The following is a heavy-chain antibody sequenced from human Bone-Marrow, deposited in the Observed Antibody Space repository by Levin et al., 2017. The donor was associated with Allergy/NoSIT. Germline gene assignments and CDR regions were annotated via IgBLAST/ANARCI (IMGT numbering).Heavy chain of an antibody. CDR1: GFTFSSYA. J-gene: IGHJ5*02. CDR2: ISSNGGST. CDR3: VRSRVKGYCSSTSCYAWWFDP. Sequence: RSGGSLRLSCSASGFTFSSYAMHWVRQAPGKGLEYVSAISSNGGSTYYADSVKGRFTISRDNSKNTLYLQMSSLRAEDTAVYYCVRSRVKGYCSSTSCYAWWFDPWGQGTLVTVSS. D-gene: IGHD2-2*01. V-gene: IGHV3-64D*06.